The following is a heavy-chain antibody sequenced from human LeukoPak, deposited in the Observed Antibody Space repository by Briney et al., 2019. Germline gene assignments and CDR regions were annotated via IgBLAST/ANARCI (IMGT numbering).Heavy chain of an antibody. Sequence: GGSLRLSCAASGFTFSNYAMRRVRQAPGKGLEWVAGISGSGDSTYYADSVKGRFTISRDNAKNTLYLQMNSLRAEDPAVYYCVRDRTPVPLFDSWAQGPLVPVSS. CDR2: ISGSGDST. CDR3: VRDRTPVPLFDS. J-gene: IGHJ4*02. CDR1: GFTFSNYA. D-gene: IGHD4-17*01. V-gene: IGHV3-23*01.